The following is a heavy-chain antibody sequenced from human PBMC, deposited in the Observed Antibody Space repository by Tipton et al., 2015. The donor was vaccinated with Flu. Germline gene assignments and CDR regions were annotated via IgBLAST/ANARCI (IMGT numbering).Heavy chain of an antibody. CDR1: GGSISSYY. J-gene: IGHJ5*02. CDR3: ARGLGRFDP. V-gene: IGHV4-34*01. CDR2: INHSGST. Sequence: TLSLTCTVSGGSISSYYWSWIRQPPGKGLEWIGEINHSGSTNYNPSLKSRVTISVDTSKNQFSLRLSSVTAADTAVYYCARGLGRFDPWGQGTLVTVSS.